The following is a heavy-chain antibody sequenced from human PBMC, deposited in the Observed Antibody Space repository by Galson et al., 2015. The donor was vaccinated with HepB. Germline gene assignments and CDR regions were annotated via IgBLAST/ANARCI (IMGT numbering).Heavy chain of an antibody. CDR3: AKDASNYYVHY. J-gene: IGHJ4*02. CDR1: GFTFSNYA. V-gene: IGHV3-30*02. D-gene: IGHD3-10*02. Sequence: SLRLSCAASGFTFSNYAMHWVRQPPGKGLEWVVFVRYDASNEYYADSVKGRFTISRDNSKNTLYLQMNSLRADDTAVYYCAKDASNYYVHYWGQGTLVTVSS. CDR2: VRYDASNE.